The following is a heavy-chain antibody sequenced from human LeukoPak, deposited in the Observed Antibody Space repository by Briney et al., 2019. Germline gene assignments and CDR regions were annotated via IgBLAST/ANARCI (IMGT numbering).Heavy chain of an antibody. Sequence: PSETLSLTCTVSGGSISSSSYYWGWIRQPPGKGLEWIGSIYYSGSTYYNPSLQSRVTISVDTSKNQFSLKLSSVTAADTAVYYCASGVDSSGGVDYWGQGTLVTVSS. V-gene: IGHV4-39*01. CDR2: IYYSGST. J-gene: IGHJ4*02. D-gene: IGHD3-22*01. CDR1: GGSISSSSYY. CDR3: ASGVDSSGGVDY.